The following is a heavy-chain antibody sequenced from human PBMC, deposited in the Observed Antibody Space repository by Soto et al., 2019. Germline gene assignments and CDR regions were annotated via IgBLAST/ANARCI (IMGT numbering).Heavy chain of an antibody. D-gene: IGHD6-19*01. V-gene: IGHV3-15*01. CDR1: GLTFSNAW. J-gene: IGHJ3*02. CDR2: FKSKGDGGAA. Sequence: DVQLVESGGGLVQPGGSLRLSCAASGLTFSNAWMSWVRQAPGKGLEWVGRFKSKGDGGAADYPAPVKGRFTMSRDESKNTVYLQMNSPNTEDTAVYFCTTEMRHTSGWYGAFDIWGQGTTVTVSS. CDR3: TTEMRHTSGWYGAFDI.